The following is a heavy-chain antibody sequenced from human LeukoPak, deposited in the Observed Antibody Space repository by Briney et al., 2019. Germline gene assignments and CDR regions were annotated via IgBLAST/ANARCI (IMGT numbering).Heavy chain of an antibody. D-gene: IGHD3-16*02. V-gene: IGHV3-13*01. CDR1: GFTFRSYD. J-gene: IGHJ4*02. CDR2: VGISGDT. Sequence: GGSLRLSCAASGFTFRSYDMHWVRQVTGKGLEWVSAVGISGDTYYAGSVKGRFTISRENAKNSLYLQLNSLRAEDTAVYYCARDGRSRGLSHVNFDYWGQGILVTVSS. CDR3: ARDGRSRGLSHVNFDY.